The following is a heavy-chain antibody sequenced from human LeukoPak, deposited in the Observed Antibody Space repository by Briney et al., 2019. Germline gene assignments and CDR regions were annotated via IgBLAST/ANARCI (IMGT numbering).Heavy chain of an antibody. CDR1: GGSISSSSYY. Sequence: SETLSLTCTVSGGSISSSSYYWGWIRQPPGKGLEWIGSIYYSGSTYYNPSLKSRVTISVDTSKNQFSLKLSSVTAADTAVYYCARVPSIGIAVAGQEGWFDPWGQGTLVTVSS. V-gene: IGHV4-39*07. CDR2: IYYSGST. D-gene: IGHD6-19*01. J-gene: IGHJ5*02. CDR3: ARVPSIGIAVAGQEGWFDP.